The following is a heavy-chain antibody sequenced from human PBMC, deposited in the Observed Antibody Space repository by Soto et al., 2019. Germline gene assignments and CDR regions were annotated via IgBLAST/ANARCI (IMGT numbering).Heavy chain of an antibody. Sequence: ASVKVSCKASGYTFTSYGISWVRQAPGQGLEWMGWISGYNGNTNYAQKFQGRVTMSTDTTTSTAYMELTSLRSDDTAVYYCARDEVPAANWLDPWGQGTLVTVSS. CDR1: GYTFTSYG. CDR2: ISGYNGNT. J-gene: IGHJ5*02. V-gene: IGHV1-18*01. CDR3: ARDEVPAANWLDP. D-gene: IGHD2-2*01.